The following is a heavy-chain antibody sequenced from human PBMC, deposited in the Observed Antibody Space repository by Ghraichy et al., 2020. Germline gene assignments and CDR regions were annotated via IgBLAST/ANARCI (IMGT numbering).Heavy chain of an antibody. CDR1: GYTFTSYY. CDR2: INPSGGST. D-gene: IGHD4-23*01. J-gene: IGHJ3*02. Sequence: ASVKVSCKASGYTFTSYYMHWVRQAPGQGLEWMGIINPSGGSTSYAQKFQGRVTMTRDTSTSTVYMELSRLRSEDTAVYYCARDRSDGNSDPVDAFDIWGQGTMVTVSS. V-gene: IGHV1-46*01. CDR3: ARDRSDGNSDPVDAFDI.